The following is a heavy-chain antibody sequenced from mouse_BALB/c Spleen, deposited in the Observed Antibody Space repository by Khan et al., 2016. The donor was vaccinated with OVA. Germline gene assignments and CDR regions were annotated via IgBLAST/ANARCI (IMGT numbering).Heavy chain of an antibody. CDR3: ARGGDYDGDYYAMDY. CDR1: GYTFTSYY. D-gene: IGHD2-4*01. Sequence: VQLQQSGPELVKPGASVRISCKASGYTFTSYYIHWVKQRPGQGLEWIGWIYPGNVNTKYNEKFKGKATLTADKSSSTAYMQLSSLPSEDSAVYVCARGGDYDGDYYAMDYWGQGTSVTVSS. J-gene: IGHJ4*01. V-gene: IGHV1S56*01. CDR2: IYPGNVNT.